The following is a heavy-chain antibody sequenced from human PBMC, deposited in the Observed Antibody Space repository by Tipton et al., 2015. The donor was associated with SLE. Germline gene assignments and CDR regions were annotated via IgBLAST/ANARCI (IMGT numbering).Heavy chain of an antibody. Sequence: GSLRLSCAASGFTFSTYGMHWVRQAPGKGLEWVAFIRYDGSNKYYADSVKGRFTISRDNSINTLYLQMNSLRAEDTAVFYCAKDRDFYDSSGSAAFDVWGQGTMVTVSS. D-gene: IGHD3-22*01. J-gene: IGHJ3*01. V-gene: IGHV3-30*02. CDR2: IRYDGSNK. CDR3: AKDRDFYDSSGSAAFDV. CDR1: GFTFSTYG.